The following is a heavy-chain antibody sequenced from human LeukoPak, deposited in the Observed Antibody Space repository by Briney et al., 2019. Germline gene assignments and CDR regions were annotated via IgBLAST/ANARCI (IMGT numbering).Heavy chain of an antibody. CDR3: ARDFWSGINWFDP. D-gene: IGHD3-3*01. CDR1: GGSISSCY. Sequence: SSETLSLTCTVSGGSISSCYWSWIRQPAGKGLEWIGRIYTSGSTNYNPSLKSRVTMSVDTSKNQFSLKLSSVTAADTAVYYCARDFWSGINWFDPWGQGTLVTVSS. J-gene: IGHJ5*02. V-gene: IGHV4-4*07. CDR2: IYTSGST.